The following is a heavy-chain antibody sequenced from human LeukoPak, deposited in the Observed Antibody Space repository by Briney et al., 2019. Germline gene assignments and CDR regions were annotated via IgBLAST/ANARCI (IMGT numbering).Heavy chain of an antibody. D-gene: IGHD2-21*02. CDR3: AKSTHGACCYGLDV. J-gene: IGHJ6*02. V-gene: IGHV3-23*01. Sequence: GGPLRLSCAASGFTFSRYAMRWVPQAPGEGREWVSAIRESGRDTYYTDSVKARITISRDNSRDTLYLQMNSLRVEDTAVYFCAKSTHGACCYGLDVWGQGTTVTVSS. CDR1: GFTFSRYA. CDR2: IRESGRDT.